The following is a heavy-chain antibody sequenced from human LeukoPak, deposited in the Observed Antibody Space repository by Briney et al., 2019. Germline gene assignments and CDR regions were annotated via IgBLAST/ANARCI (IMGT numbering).Heavy chain of an antibody. CDR3: ARVRYYYDSSGYRGLYFDY. CDR1: GLTFIPYA. Sequence: GGPLGFSCENLGLTFIPYAMTWVGKPPGKGLNWVSAITSSGGSTHYSDSVKGRFTISRDNSKNTLYLQMNSLRAEDTAVYYCARVRYYYDSSGYRGLYFDYWGQGTLVTVSS. CDR2: ITSSGGST. V-gene: IGHV3-23*01. J-gene: IGHJ4*02. D-gene: IGHD3-22*01.